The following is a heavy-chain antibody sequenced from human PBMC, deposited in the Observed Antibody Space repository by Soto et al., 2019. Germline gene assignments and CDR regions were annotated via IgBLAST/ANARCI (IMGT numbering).Heavy chain of an antibody. J-gene: IGHJ6*02. V-gene: IGHV3-21*01. Sequence: GGSLRLSCAASGFTFSSYSMNWVRQAPGKGLEWVSSISGSSSDIYYADSVKGRFTISRDNAKNSLYLQMNSLRAEDTAVYYCARDTGPNGYNYYYFGMDVWGQGTTVTVSS. CDR1: GFTFSSYS. D-gene: IGHD5-18*01. CDR2: ISGSSSDI. CDR3: ARDTGPNGYNYYYFGMDV.